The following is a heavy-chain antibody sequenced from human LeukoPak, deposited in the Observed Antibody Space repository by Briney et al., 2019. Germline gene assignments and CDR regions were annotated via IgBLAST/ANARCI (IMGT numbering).Heavy chain of an antibody. J-gene: IGHJ4*02. D-gene: IGHD1-26*01. CDR2: IYYSGST. Sequence: PSETLSLTCTVSGGSISSYYWSWIRQPPGKGLEWIGYIYYSGSTNYNPSLKSRVTISVDTSKNQFSLKLSSVTAADTAVYYCASRGIVGATESDYWGQGTLVTVSS. CDR1: GGSISSYY. V-gene: IGHV4-59*01. CDR3: ASRGIVGATESDY.